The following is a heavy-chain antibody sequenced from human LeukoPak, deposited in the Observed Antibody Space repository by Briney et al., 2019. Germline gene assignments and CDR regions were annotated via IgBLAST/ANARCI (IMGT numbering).Heavy chain of an antibody. Sequence: TGGSLRLSCAASGFTFSSYWMTWVRQAPGKGLEWLTNIYQDGSKICYVDSAKGRFTISRDNAKNSLYLQMNSLRAEDTAVYYCATSRLRAAYDIWGQGTMVTVS. CDR1: GFTFSSYW. CDR3: ATSRLRAAYDI. CDR2: IYQDGSKI. V-gene: IGHV3-7*01. J-gene: IGHJ3*02. D-gene: IGHD4-17*01.